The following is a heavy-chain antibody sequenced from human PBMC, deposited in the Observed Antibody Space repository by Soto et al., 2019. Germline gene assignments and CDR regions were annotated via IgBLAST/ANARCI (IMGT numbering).Heavy chain of an antibody. CDR3: GRMVVSNWFDS. J-gene: IGHJ5*01. CDR1: GGSISSYY. CDR2: VYYSGTT. D-gene: IGHD2-15*01. V-gene: IGHV4-59*01. Sequence: AETLSLTCTVSGGSISSYYWSWIRQPPGKGLEWIGYVYYSGTTKYNPSLESRVTISVDTSKNQFSLKLDSVTAADTAVYYCGRMVVSNWFDSWGQGTLVTVSS.